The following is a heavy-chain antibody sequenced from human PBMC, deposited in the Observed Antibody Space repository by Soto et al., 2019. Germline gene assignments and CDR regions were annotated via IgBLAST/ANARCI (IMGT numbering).Heavy chain of an antibody. CDR2: IIPIFGTA. CDR1: GGTFSSYA. Sequence: QVQLVQSGAEVKKPGSSVKVSCKASGGTFSSYAISWVRQAPGQGLEWMGGIIPIFGTANYAQKFQGRVTIXXDXTXXTADMGLSSLRSEDTAVYYCARDHGTTGTTGRFDPWGQGTLVTVSS. V-gene: IGHV1-69*12. J-gene: IGHJ5*02. D-gene: IGHD1-1*01. CDR3: ARDHGTTGTTGRFDP.